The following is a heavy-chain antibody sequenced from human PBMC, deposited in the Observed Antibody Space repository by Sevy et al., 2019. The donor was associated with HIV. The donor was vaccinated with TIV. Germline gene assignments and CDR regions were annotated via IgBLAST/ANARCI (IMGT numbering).Heavy chain of an antibody. Sequence: GGSLRLSCAVSGFTFSSFGLHWVRQAPGKGLEWVASISFDVDYVYYADSVKGRFTISRDNSKNILYLQMNSLRVEDTALYYCAKDGGNAPQYYGMDVWGQGTTVTVSS. CDR3: AKDGGNAPQYYGMDV. CDR1: GFTFSSFG. D-gene: IGHD3-16*01. V-gene: IGHV3-30*18. CDR2: ISFDVDYV. J-gene: IGHJ6*02.